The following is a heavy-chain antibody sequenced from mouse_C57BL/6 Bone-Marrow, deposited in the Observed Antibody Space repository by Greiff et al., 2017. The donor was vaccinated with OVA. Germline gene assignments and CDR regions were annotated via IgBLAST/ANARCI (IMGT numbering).Heavy chain of an antibody. D-gene: IGHD2-4*01. V-gene: IGHV1-55*01. Sequence: QVQLQQPGAELVKPGASVKMSCKASGYTFTSYWITWVKQRPGQGLEWIGDIYPGSGSTNYNEKFKGKATLTVDTSSSTAYRQLNSLTSEDSAVYYCGRWYDCDEAMDYWGQGTSVTVSS. CDR3: GRWYDCDEAMDY. J-gene: IGHJ4*01. CDR2: IYPGSGST. CDR1: GYTFTSYW.